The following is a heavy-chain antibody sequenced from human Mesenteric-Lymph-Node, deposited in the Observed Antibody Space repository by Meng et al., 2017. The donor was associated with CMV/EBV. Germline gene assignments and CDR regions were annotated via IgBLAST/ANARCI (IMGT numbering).Heavy chain of an antibody. Sequence: QVALVQSGAEEEKPGSSVKVSCKASGGTFSSYTISWVRQAPGQGLEWMGRIIPILGIANYAQKFQGRVTITADKSTSTAYMELSSLRSEDTAVYYCAGGIAAAGSRWFDPWGQGTLVTVSS. J-gene: IGHJ5*02. D-gene: IGHD6-13*01. CDR3: AGGIAAAGSRWFDP. V-gene: IGHV1-69*02. CDR2: IIPILGIA. CDR1: GGTFSSYT.